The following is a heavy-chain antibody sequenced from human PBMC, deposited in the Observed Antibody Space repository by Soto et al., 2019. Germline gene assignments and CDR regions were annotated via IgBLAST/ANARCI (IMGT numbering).Heavy chain of an antibody. CDR1: GLSITNNY. J-gene: IGHJ4*02. CDR2: IYYTGST. CDR3: ARANWYSEY. Sequence: QVHLQESGPGLVKPSETLSLTCTVSGLSITNNYLSWIRQPPGKGLEWIGYIYYTGSTHYDPSLKSRVTMSVDTSKNQFSLNLASLTAADTAIYYCARANWYSEYWGQGTLVIVSS. V-gene: IGHV4-59*13. D-gene: IGHD7-27*01.